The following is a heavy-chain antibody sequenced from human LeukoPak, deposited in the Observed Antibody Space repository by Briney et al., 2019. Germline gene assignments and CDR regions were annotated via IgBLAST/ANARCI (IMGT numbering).Heavy chain of an antibody. CDR2: MNPNSGNT. CDR3: AGYTSIAARPSFNY. J-gene: IGHJ4*02. D-gene: IGHD6-6*01. V-gene: IGHV1-8*01. Sequence: ASVKVSCKVSGYTLTELSMHWVRQATGQGLEWMGWMNPNSGNTGYAQKFQGRVTMTRNTSISTAYMELSSLRSEDTAVYYCAGYTSIAARPSFNYWGQGTLVTVSS. CDR1: GYTLTELS.